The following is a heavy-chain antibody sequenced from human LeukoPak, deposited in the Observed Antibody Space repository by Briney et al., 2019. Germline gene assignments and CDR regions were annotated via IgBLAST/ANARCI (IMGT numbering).Heavy chain of an antibody. D-gene: IGHD3-16*02. CDR3: ARTVRLGELSTPGDFDY. V-gene: IGHV3-66*01. Sequence: GGSLRLSCAASGFTVSSNYMSWVRQAPGKGLEWVSVIYSGGSTYYADSVKGRFTISRDNSKNTLYLQMNSLRAEDTAAYYCARTVRLGELSTPGDFDYWGQGTLVTVSS. J-gene: IGHJ4*02. CDR2: IYSGGST. CDR1: GFTVSSNY.